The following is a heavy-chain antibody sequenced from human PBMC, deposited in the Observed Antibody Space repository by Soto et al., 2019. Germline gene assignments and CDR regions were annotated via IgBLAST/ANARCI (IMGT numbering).Heavy chain of an antibody. J-gene: IGHJ5*02. CDR1: GGSISSSSYY. V-gene: IGHV4-39*01. D-gene: IGHD5-12*01. Sequence: SETLSLTCTVSGGSISSSSYYWGWIRQPPGKGQERIGSIYYSVSTYYNPSLKSRVTISVDTSKNQFSLKLSFVTAADTAVYYCARQSGYSGYPVGWFDPWGQGTLVTVSS. CDR2: IYYSVST. CDR3: ARQSGYSGYPVGWFDP.